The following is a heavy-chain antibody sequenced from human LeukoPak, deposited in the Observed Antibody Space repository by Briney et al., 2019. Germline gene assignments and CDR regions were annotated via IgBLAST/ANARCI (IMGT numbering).Heavy chain of an antibody. Sequence: GGSLRLSCAASGFTFSSYSMNWVRQAPGKGLEWVSYISSSSSTIYYAASVKGRFIIFRDNANNSLYLQMNSLRAEDTAVYYCARAKTGYSSSWDWGQGTLVTVAS. CDR1: GFTFSSYS. J-gene: IGHJ4*02. D-gene: IGHD6-13*01. V-gene: IGHV3-48*01. CDR3: ARAKTGYSSSWD. CDR2: ISSSSSTI.